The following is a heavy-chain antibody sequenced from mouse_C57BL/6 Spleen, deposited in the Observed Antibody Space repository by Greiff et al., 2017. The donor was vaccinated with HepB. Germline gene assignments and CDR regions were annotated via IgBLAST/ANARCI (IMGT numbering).Heavy chain of an antibody. CDR1: GFTFSSYT. V-gene: IGHV5-9*01. J-gene: IGHJ2*01. Sequence: EVQLMESGGGLVKPGGSLKLSCAASGFTFSSYTMSWVRQTPEKRLEWVATISGGGGNTYYPDSVKGRFTISRDNAKNTLYLQMSSLRSEDTALYYCARRNYGNPYFDYWGQGTTLTVSS. CDR3: ARRNYGNPYFDY. D-gene: IGHD2-1*01. CDR2: ISGGGGNT.